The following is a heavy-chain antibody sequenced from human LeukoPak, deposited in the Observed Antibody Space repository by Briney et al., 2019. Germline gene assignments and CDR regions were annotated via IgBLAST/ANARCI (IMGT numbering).Heavy chain of an antibody. CDR3: ARASPVSGGIHRYFDY. J-gene: IGHJ4*02. V-gene: IGHV3-21*01. D-gene: IGHD2-15*01. CDR1: GFTFSSYS. CDR2: ISSSSSYI. Sequence: GGSLRLSCAASGFTFSSYSINWVRQAPGKGLEWVSSISSSSSYIYYADSVKGRFTISRDNAKNSLYLQMNSLRAEDTAVYYCARASPVSGGIHRYFDYWGQGTLVTVSS.